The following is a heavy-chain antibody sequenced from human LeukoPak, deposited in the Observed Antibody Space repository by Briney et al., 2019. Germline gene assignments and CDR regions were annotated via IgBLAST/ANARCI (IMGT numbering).Heavy chain of an antibody. CDR3: ATSRNSARGIDY. J-gene: IGHJ4*02. D-gene: IGHD2-15*01. Sequence: ASVMVSCKASGYTFITYVMHWVRQAPGQRLEWMGWLNAGNGLTKYSQKFQGTVTITRDTSASTAYMELSSLRSEDTAVYYCATSRNSARGIDYWGQGTLVTVSS. CDR2: LNAGNGLT. V-gene: IGHV1-3*01. CDR1: GYTFITYV.